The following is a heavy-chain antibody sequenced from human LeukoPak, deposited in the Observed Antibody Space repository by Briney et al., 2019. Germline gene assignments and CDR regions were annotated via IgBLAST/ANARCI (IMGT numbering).Heavy chain of an antibody. CDR2: ISGSGGST. Sequence: GGSLRLSCAASGFTFSSYAMSWVRQAPGKGLEWVSAISGSGGSTYYADSVRGRFTISRDNAKNSLYLQMNNLRVEDTAVYYCAREEVKSFDNWGQGTLVTVSS. CDR1: GFTFSSYA. CDR3: AREEVKSFDN. J-gene: IGHJ4*02. V-gene: IGHV3-23*01.